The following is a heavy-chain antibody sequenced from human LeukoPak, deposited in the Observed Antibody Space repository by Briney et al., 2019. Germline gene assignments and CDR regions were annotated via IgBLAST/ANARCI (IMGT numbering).Heavy chain of an antibody. V-gene: IGHV1-3*01. D-gene: IGHD4-11*01. Sequence: ASVKVSCTASGYTFTSYAMHWVRQAPGQRLEWMGWINAGNGNTKYSQKFQGRVTITRDTSASTAYMELSSLRSEDTAVYYCARDAIPHSNYVSLAIWGQGTLVTVSS. CDR1: GYTFTSYA. J-gene: IGHJ4*02. CDR3: ARDAIPHSNYVSLAI. CDR2: INAGNGNT.